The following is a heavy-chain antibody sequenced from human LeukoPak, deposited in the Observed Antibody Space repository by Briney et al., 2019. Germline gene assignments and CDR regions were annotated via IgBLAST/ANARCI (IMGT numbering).Heavy chain of an antibody. CDR3: ARDRDYCSGGSCYYYYYGMDV. Sequence: GGSLRLSCAASGFTFSSYSMKWVRQAPGKGLEWVSVIYSGGSTYYADSVKGRFTISRDNSKNTLYLQMNSLRAEDTAVYYCARDRDYCSGGSCYYYYYGMDVWGQGTTVTVSS. V-gene: IGHV3-66*01. CDR1: GFTFSSYS. J-gene: IGHJ6*02. D-gene: IGHD2-15*01. CDR2: IYSGGST.